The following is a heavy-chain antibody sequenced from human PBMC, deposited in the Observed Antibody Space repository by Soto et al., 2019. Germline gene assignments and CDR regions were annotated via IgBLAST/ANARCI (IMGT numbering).Heavy chain of an antibody. D-gene: IGHD3-3*01. J-gene: IGHJ6*02. CDR1: GFTFDDYA. CDR3: AKDIETTIFGVVSSYGMDV. CDR2: ISWDGGST. V-gene: IGHV3-43D*04. Sequence: RGSLRLSCAASGFTFDDYAMHWVRQAPGKGLEWVSLISWDGGSTYYADSVKGRFTISRDNSKNSLYLQMNSLRAEDTALYYCAKDIETTIFGVVSSYGMDVWGQGT.